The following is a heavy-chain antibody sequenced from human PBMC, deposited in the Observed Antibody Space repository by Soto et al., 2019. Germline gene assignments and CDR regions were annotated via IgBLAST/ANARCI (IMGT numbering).Heavy chain of an antibody. CDR1: GYTFTGYY. Sequence: ASVKVSCKASGYTFTGYYMHWVRQAPGQGLEWMGWINPNSGGTNYAQKFQGRVTMTRDTSIGTAYMELSRLRSDDTAVYYCARSKPAYYYGMDVWGQGPTVTVSS. J-gene: IGHJ6*02. V-gene: IGHV1-2*02. CDR3: ARSKPAYYYGMDV. CDR2: INPNSGGT.